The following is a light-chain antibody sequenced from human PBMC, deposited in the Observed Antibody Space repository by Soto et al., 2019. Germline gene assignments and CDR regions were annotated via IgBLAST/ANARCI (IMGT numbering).Light chain of an antibody. V-gene: IGKV3-20*01. CDR2: GAS. Sequence: EIVLTQSPGTLSLSLGQRATLFWRSSQRVSSTSLAWYQQKPGQAPRLLIYGASTRAAGIPDRFSGSGSGTDFTLTISRVEPEDFALYYCQQYGTTLWTFGQGTKVDI. CDR3: QQYGTTLWT. J-gene: IGKJ1*01. CDR1: QRVSSTS.